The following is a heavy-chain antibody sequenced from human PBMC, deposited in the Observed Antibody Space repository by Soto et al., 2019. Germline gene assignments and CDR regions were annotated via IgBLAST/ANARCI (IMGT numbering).Heavy chain of an antibody. J-gene: IGHJ6*02. Sequence: GGSLRLSCAASGFTFSSYGMHWVRQAPGKGLEWVAVISYDGSNKYYADSVKGRFTISRDNSKNTLYLQMNSLRAEDTAVYYCAKDLGMWYGSGIHGMDVWGQGTTVTVSS. V-gene: IGHV3-30*18. CDR2: ISYDGSNK. CDR3: AKDLGMWYGSGIHGMDV. CDR1: GFTFSSYG. D-gene: IGHD3-10*01.